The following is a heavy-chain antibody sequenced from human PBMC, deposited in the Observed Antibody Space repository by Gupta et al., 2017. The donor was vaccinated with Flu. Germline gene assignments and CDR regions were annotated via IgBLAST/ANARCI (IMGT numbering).Heavy chain of an antibody. D-gene: IGHD4-17*01. Sequence: MHWVRQAPGQGLEWMGIINPSGGSTSYEQKFQGRVTMTRDTSTSTVYMELSSLRSEDTAVYYCARHGAGMDVWGQGTTVTVSS. CDR2: INPSGGST. J-gene: IGHJ6*02. V-gene: IGHV1-46*03. CDR3: ARHGAGMDV.